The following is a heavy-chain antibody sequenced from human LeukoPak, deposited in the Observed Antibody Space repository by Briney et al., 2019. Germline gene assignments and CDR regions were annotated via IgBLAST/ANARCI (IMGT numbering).Heavy chain of an antibody. CDR1: GYTFTTYG. V-gene: IGHV1-18*01. CDR2: ISAYYGHT. Sequence: ASVKVSCKASGYTFTTYGISWVRQAPGQGLEWMGWISAYYGHTNYAQKLQGRVTMTTDTSTSTAYMELRSLRSDDTAVYYCAREVGSPPNHYYYGMDVWGQGTTVTVSS. D-gene: IGHD3-10*01. CDR3: AREVGSPPNHYYYGMDV. J-gene: IGHJ6*02.